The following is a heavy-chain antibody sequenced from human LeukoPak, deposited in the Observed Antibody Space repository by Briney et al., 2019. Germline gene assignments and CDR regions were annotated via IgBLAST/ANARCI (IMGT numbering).Heavy chain of an antibody. CDR2: MNPNSGNT. D-gene: IGHD3-10*01. CDR1: GYTFTSYD. J-gene: IGHJ3*02. CDR3: ARGLGFGESRDAFDI. V-gene: IGHV1-8*01. Sequence: ASVKVSCKASGYTFTSYDINWVRQAAGQGLEWMGWMNPNSGNTGYVQKFQGRVTINRNTSISTAYMELSSLRSEDTAVYYCARGLGFGESRDAFDIWGQGTMVTVSS.